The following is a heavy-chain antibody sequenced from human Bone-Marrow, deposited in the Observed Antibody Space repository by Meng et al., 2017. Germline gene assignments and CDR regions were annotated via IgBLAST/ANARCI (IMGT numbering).Heavy chain of an antibody. CDR2: INHNGST. CDR3: ARGVVRNWNYLP. V-gene: IGHV4-34*01. Sequence: QVQLQQWGAGLLKPSETLSLTCAVYGGSFSGYYWSWIRQPPGKGLEWIGEINHNGSTNYNPSLKSRVTISVDTSKNQFSLKLSSVTAADTAVCYCARGVVRNWNYLPWGQGTLVTVSS. D-gene: IGHD1-7*01. J-gene: IGHJ5*02. CDR1: GGSFSGYY.